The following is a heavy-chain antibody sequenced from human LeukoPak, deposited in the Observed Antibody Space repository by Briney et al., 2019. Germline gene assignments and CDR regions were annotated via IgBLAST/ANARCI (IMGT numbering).Heavy chain of an antibody. J-gene: IGHJ4*02. V-gene: IGHV4-59*01. CDR1: GGSISRYY. D-gene: IGHD6-13*01. CDR3: ARYPKSIAAPDY. CDR2: IYYSGRT. Sequence: SETLSLTCTVSGGSISRYYWSWLRQPPGKGLEWFGYIYYSGRTHYTPSLKSRVTISVHTYKNLFSLKLPSVPPAHRSVYYCARYPKSIAAPDYWGQGTLVTVSS.